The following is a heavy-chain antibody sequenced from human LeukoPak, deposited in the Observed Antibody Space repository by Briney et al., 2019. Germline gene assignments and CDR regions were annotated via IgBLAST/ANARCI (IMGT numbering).Heavy chain of an antibody. Sequence: GASVKVSCKVSGYTLTELSMHWVRQAPGKGLEWMGGFDPEDGETIYAQKVQGRVTMTEDTSTDTAYMELSSLRSEDTAVYYCATARITIFGVVPNWFDPWGQGTLVTVSS. V-gene: IGHV1-24*01. CDR1: GYTLTELS. J-gene: IGHJ5*02. CDR3: ATARITIFGVVPNWFDP. D-gene: IGHD3-3*01. CDR2: FDPEDGET.